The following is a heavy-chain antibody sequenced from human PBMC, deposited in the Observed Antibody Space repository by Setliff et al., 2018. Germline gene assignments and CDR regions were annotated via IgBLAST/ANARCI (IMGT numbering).Heavy chain of an antibody. Sequence: PGGSLRLSCAASGFTFSTYWMHWVRQAPGKGLVWVSRINSDGSSTTYADSVKGRFTISRDNAKNTLYLQMNSLRAEDTAVYYCARDREGDGNYYMDVWGIGTTVTVSS. CDR2: INSDGSST. J-gene: IGHJ6*03. CDR1: GFTFSTYW. D-gene: IGHD1-1*01. CDR3: ARDREGDGNYYMDV. V-gene: IGHV3-74*01.